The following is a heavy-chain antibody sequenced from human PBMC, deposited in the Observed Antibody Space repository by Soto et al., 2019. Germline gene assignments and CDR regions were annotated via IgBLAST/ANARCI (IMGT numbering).Heavy chain of an antibody. CDR3: ARSTTYYDFWSGYYTPPYYYYGMDV. J-gene: IGHJ6*02. Sequence: KPSETLSLTCTVSGGSISSGGYYWSWIRQHPGKGLEWIGYIYYSGSTYYNPSLKSRVTISVDTSKNQFSLKLSSVTAADTAVYYCARSTTYYDFWSGYYTPPYYYYGMDVWGQGTTVTVSS. CDR2: IYYSGST. CDR1: GGSISSGGYY. V-gene: IGHV4-31*03. D-gene: IGHD3-3*01.